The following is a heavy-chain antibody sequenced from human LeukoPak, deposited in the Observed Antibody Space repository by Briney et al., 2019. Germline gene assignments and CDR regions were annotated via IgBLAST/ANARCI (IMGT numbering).Heavy chain of an antibody. V-gene: IGHV4-39*07. D-gene: IGHD2-2*02. CDR1: GGSISSSSYY. Sequence: SETLSLTCTVSGGSISSSSYYWGWIRQPPGKGLEWIGSIYYSGSTYYNPSLKSRVTISVDTSKNQFSLKLSSVTAADTAVYYCARVKSGEVSNCSSTSCYKYYYYMDVWGKGTTVTVSS. CDR3: ARVKSGEVSNCSSTSCYKYYYYMDV. J-gene: IGHJ6*03. CDR2: IYYSGST.